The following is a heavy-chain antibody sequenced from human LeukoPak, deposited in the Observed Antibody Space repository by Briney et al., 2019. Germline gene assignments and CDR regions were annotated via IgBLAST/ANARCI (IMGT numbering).Heavy chain of an antibody. V-gene: IGHV4-61*02. D-gene: IGHD3-10*01. J-gene: IGHJ4*02. CDR3: AREASNYGSGSYYPFDY. CDR2: IYTSGST. CDR1: GGSISSGSYY. Sequence: SETLSLTCTVSGGSISSGSYYWSWIRQPAGKGLEWIGRIYTSGSTNYNPSLKSRPTISVDTSKNQFSLRLSSVTAADTAVYYCAREASNYGSGSYYPFDYWGQGTLVTVSS.